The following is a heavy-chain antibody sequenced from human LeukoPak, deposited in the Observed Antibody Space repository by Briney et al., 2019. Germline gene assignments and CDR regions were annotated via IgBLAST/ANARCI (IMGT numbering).Heavy chain of an antibody. CDR3: ARDHVDIVATDAFDI. Sequence: ASVKVSCKASGYTFTSYGISWVRQAPGQGLEWMGWISAYNGNTNYAQKLQGRVTMTTDTSTSTAYMELRSLRSDDTAVYYCARDHVDIVATDAFDIWGQGTMVTVFS. J-gene: IGHJ3*02. D-gene: IGHD5-12*01. CDR2: ISAYNGNT. CDR1: GYTFTSYG. V-gene: IGHV1-18*01.